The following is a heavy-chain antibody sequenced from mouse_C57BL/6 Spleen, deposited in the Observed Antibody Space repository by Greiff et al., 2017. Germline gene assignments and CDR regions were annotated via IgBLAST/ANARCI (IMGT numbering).Heavy chain of an antibody. CDR1: GFLLTSYG. J-gene: IGHJ4*01. D-gene: IGHD3-3*01. CDR3: ARRGGWAYAMDY. Sequence: VQRVESGPGLVQPSQSLSITCTVSGFLLTSYGVHWVRQSPGMGREWLGVIWSGGSTDYNAAFISRLSISKDNSKSQVFFKMNSLEADDTAIYYCARRGGWAYAMDYWGQGTSVTVSS. CDR2: IWSGGST. V-gene: IGHV2-2*01.